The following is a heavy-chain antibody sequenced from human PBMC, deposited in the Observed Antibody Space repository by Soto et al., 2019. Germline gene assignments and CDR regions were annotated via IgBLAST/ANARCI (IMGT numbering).Heavy chain of an antibody. V-gene: IGHV1-69*01. CDR1: GGAFGSYA. J-gene: IGHJ4*02. D-gene: IGHD5-12*01. CDR2: IIPMFDTT. CDR3: TSHRGYSSGYWGQDF. Sequence: QVQLVQSGAEVQKPGSSVKVSCKASGGAFGSYAINWVRQAPGQGREWMGGIIPMFDTTNYAQRFQGGVTVTADESTSAVYLELPRLRSEDTAMSYLTSHRGYSSGYWGQDFWGQGTLVTVAS.